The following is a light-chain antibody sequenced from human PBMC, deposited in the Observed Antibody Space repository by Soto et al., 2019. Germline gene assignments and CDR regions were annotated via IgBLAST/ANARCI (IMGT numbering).Light chain of an antibody. CDR2: DVS. J-gene: IGKJ4*01. CDR1: QAIRSD. CDR3: HQYNTWPLT. Sequence: EIVMTQSPVALSVSPGEIDTLSCRASQAIRSDLAWYQQKPGQAPRLLISDVSTRATGIPARFNGSGSGTEFTLAISSLQFEDFGVYYCHQYNTWPLTFGGGTKVDIK. V-gene: IGKV3-15*01.